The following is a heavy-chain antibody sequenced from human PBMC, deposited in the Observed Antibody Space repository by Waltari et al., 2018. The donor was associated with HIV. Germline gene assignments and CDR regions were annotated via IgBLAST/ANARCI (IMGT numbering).Heavy chain of an antibody. D-gene: IGHD3-16*02. Sequence: QVQLEESGPGLVKPSEPLSLTCTVSCGSISSYSASWIRLPAGQGLEWIGRIYTSGSTNYNPSLKSRVTLSVDTSMNQFSLKLSSVTAADTAVYYCARGLRLGELSLYKYAFDIWGQGTMVTVSS. CDR3: ARGLRLGELSLYKYAFDI. CDR2: IYTSGST. V-gene: IGHV4-4*07. J-gene: IGHJ3*02. CDR1: CGSISSYS.